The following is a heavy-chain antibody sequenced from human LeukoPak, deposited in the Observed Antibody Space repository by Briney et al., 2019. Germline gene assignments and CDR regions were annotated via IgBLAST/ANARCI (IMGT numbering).Heavy chain of an antibody. J-gene: IGHJ4*02. V-gene: IGHV3-21*01. CDR2: ISSSSSYI. Sequence: GGSLRLSCAASGFTFSSYSMNWVRQAPGKGLEWVSSISSSSSYIYYADSAKGRFTISRDNSKNTMYLQMNSLKGEDTAVYYCARRSNPPGRIDHWGQGTLVTVSS. CDR1: GFTFSSYS. D-gene: IGHD1-14*01. CDR3: ARRSNPPGRIDH.